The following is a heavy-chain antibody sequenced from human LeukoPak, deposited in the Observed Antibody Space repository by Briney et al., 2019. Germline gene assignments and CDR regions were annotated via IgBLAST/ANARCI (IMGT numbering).Heavy chain of an antibody. CDR1: GFTFSDYY. CDR3: AIDPNWGTHS. CDR2: ISSSGSTL. Sequence: PGGSLRLSCAASGFTFSDYYMSWIRQAPGKGLEWVSYISSSGSTLYYADSVKGRITISRDNAKNSLYLQMNSLRVEDTAVYYCAIDPNWGTHSWGQGVLVTVSS. D-gene: IGHD7-27*01. J-gene: IGHJ4*02. V-gene: IGHV3-11*01.